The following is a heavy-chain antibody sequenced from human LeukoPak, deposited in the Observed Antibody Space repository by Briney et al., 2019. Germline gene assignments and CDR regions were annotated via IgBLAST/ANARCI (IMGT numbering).Heavy chain of an antibody. V-gene: IGHV3-48*04. CDR1: GFTFSSYS. D-gene: IGHD3-10*01. CDR2: ISSSSSTI. CDR3: ARDPNGYGSGSPSFDY. J-gene: IGHJ4*02. Sequence: GGSLRLSCAASGFTFSSYSMNWVRQAPGKGLEWVSYISSSSSTIYYADSVKGRFTISRDNAKNSLYLQMISLRAEDTAVYYCARDPNGYGSGSPSFDYWGQGTLVTVSS.